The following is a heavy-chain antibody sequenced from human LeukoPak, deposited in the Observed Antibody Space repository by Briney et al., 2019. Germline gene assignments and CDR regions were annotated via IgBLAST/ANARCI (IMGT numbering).Heavy chain of an antibody. CDR1: GFTFSSYA. J-gene: IGHJ6*02. CDR2: ISGSGGST. Sequence: GGSLRLSCAASGFTFSSYAMSWVRQAPGKGLEWVPAISGSGGSTYYADSVKGRFTISRDNSKKTLYLQMNSTRAEDTAVYYCATISNYYYGMVVWGQGNTVTVSS. CDR3: ATISNYYYGMVV. V-gene: IGHV3-23*01.